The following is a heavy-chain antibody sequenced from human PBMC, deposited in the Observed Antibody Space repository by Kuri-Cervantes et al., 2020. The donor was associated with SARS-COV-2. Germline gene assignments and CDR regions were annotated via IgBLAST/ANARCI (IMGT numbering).Heavy chain of an antibody. J-gene: IGHJ3*02. CDR2: INHSGST. V-gene: IGHV4-34*01. CDR3: ARARLEWLPDAFDI. CDR1: GRSFSGYY. Sequence: GSLRLSCAVYGRSFSGYYWSWIRQPPGKGLEWIGEINHSGSTNYNPSLKSRVTVSVDTSKNQFSLKLSSVTAEDTAVYYCARARLEWLPDAFDIWGQGTMVTVSS. D-gene: IGHD3-3*01.